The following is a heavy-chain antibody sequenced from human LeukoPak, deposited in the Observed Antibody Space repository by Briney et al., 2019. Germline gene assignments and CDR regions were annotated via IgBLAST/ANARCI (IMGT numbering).Heavy chain of an antibody. D-gene: IGHD6-19*01. CDR3: ATDEGWPTEYFQH. CDR1: GYSIISGYH. V-gene: IGHV4-38-2*02. CDR2: IYRDGST. Sequence: PSETLSLTCSVSGYSIISGYHWAWIRPPPGKGLEWIGFIYRDGSTYYNPSLKSRITISVDTSKNQFSLEVNSVTAADTAVYYCATDEGWPTEYFQHWGQGTLVTVSS. J-gene: IGHJ1*01.